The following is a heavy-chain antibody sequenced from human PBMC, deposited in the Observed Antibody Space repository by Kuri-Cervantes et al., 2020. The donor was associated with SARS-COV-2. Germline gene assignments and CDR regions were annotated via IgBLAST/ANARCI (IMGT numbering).Heavy chain of an antibody. CDR1: GYTFTGYY. CDR3: ARDQEGY. J-gene: IGHJ4*02. Sequence: ASVKVSCKASGYTFTGYYMHWVRQAPGQGLEWMGWMNPDTGNAGYAQKFQGRVTITTDESTSTAYMELSSLRSEDTAVYYCARDQEGYWGQGTLVTVSS. V-gene: IGHV1-8*03. CDR2: MNPDTGNA.